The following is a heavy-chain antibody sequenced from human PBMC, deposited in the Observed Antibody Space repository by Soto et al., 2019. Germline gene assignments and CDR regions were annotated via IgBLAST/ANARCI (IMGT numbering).Heavy chain of an antibody. CDR2: SGGDDGTT. V-gene: IGHV3-23*01. Sequence: EVQLLESGGGLVQPGGSLRLSCAASGFTFSSYSMSWVRQAPGKGLEWVSGFRSGGDDGTTHYADSVKGRFTISRDNSKNTLYLQMNSLRAEDTAVYYCARDLRGYEGGDWGQGTLVTVSS. J-gene: IGHJ4*02. D-gene: IGHD5-12*01. CDR1: GFTFSSYS. CDR3: ARDLRGYEGGD.